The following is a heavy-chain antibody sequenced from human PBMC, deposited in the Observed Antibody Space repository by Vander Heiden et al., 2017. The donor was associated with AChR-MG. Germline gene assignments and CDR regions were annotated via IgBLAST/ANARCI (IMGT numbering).Heavy chain of an antibody. D-gene: IGHD2-2*02. CDR3: ASEADIVVVPAAINYYYYYMDV. J-gene: IGHJ6*03. Sequence: QVQLVQSGAEVKKPGSSVKVSCKASGGTFSSYAISWVRQAPGQGLEWMGGIIPIFGTANYAQKFQGRVTMTADESTSTAYMELSSLRSEDTAVYYCASEADIVVVPAAINYYYYYMDVWGKGTTVTVSS. CDR2: IIPIFGTA. V-gene: IGHV1-69*01. CDR1: GGTFSSYA.